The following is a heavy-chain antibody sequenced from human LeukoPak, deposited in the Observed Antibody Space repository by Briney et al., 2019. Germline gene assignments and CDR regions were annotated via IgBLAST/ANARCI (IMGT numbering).Heavy chain of an antibody. CDR2: ISGSGGST. J-gene: IGHJ4*02. CDR1: GFTFSSYG. V-gene: IGHV3-23*01. Sequence: GGTLRLSCAASGFTFSSYGMSWVRQAPGKGLEWVSAISGSGGSTYYADSVKGRFTISRDNSKNTLYLQMNSLRAEDTAVYYCARRRRILGNIVVVPAAALGRYYFDYWGQGTLVTVSS. D-gene: IGHD2-2*01. CDR3: ARRRRILGNIVVVPAAALGRYYFDY.